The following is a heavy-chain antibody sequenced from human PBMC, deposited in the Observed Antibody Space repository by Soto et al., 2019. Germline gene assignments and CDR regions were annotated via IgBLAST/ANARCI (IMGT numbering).Heavy chain of an antibody. V-gene: IGHV1-69*01. CDR3: GRSLGEAVLGGGPFDY. J-gene: IGHJ4*02. Sequence: QVQLVQSGAEVKKPGSSVKVSCKASGGTFSSYAISWVRQAPGQGLEWMGGIIPIFGTANYAQKFQGRVTISGDRTTNTAHLELGRLGIEGPAVDLRGRSLGEAVLGGGPFDYWGQGTLVTVSS. D-gene: IGHD1-26*01. CDR1: GGTFSSYA. CDR2: IIPIFGTA.